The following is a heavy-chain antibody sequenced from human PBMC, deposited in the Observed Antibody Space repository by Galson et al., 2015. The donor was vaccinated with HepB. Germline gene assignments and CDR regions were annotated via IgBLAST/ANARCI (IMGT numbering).Heavy chain of an antibody. CDR2: INHSGST. J-gene: IGHJ4*02. CDR1: GGSFSGYY. D-gene: IGHD5-24*01. CDR3: ASVGVGSHGSYYFDY. V-gene: IGHV4-34*01. Sequence: SETLSLTCAVYGGSFSGYYWSWIRQPPGKGLEWIGEINHSGSTNYNPSLKSRVTISVDTSKNQFSLKLSSVTAADTAVYYCASVGVGSHGSYYFDYWGQGTLVTVSS.